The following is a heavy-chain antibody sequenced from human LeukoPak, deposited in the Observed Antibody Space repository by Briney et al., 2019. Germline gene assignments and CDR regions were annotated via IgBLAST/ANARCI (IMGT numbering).Heavy chain of an antibody. J-gene: IGHJ5*02. D-gene: IGHD2/OR15-2a*01. CDR1: GYTFSTNS. CDR3: ARIRSNSWPPFPDH. Sequence: ASVKVSCKTSGYTFSTNSITWVRQAPGQGLEWMGWISTYNGDTKYAQRLQGRPTLTTDTSTGTAYMDLMSLRSDDTAVIYCARIRSNSWPPFPDHWGQGTLLIVSS. V-gene: IGHV1-18*01. CDR2: ISTYNGDT.